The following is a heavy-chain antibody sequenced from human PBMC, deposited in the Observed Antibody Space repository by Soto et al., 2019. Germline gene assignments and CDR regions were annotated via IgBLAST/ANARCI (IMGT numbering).Heavy chain of an antibody. CDR3: AAHRDGYQNLPDRDDY. V-gene: IGHV3-9*01. CDR1: GFTFDDYA. Sequence: PGGSLRLSCAASGFTFDDYAMHWVRQAPGKGLEWVSGISWNSGSIGYADSVKGRFTISRDNAKNSLYLQMNSLRAEDTALYYCAAHRDGYQNLPDRDDYWGQGTLVTVSS. D-gene: IGHD5-12*01. CDR2: ISWNSGSI. J-gene: IGHJ4*02.